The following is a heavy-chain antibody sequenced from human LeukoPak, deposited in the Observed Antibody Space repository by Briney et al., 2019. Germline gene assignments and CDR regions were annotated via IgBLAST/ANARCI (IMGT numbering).Heavy chain of an antibody. CDR1: GFTFDDYA. V-gene: IGHV3-43*02. Sequence: GGSLRLSCAASGFTFDDYAIHWVRQAPGKGLEWVSLISGDGGSTYYADSVKGRFTISRDNSKNSLYLQMNSLRTEDTALYYCAKDVATAAGTFYWGQGTLVTVSS. CDR3: AKDVATAAGTFY. CDR2: ISGDGGST. J-gene: IGHJ4*02. D-gene: IGHD6-13*01.